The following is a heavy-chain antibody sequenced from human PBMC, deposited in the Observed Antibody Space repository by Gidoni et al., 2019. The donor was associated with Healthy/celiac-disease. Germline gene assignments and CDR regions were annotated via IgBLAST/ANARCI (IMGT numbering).Heavy chain of an antibody. CDR3: ARGGEQWLVQPFFDY. CDR2: IYYSGST. CDR1: GGSISSYY. V-gene: IGHV4-59*01. Sequence: QVQLQESGPGLVKPSETLSLTCTVSGGSISSYYWSWIRQPPGKGLEWIVYIYYSGSTNYNPSLKSRVTISVDTSKNQFSLELSSVTAADTAVYYCARGGEQWLVQPFFDYWGQGTLVTVSS. J-gene: IGHJ4*02. D-gene: IGHD6-19*01.